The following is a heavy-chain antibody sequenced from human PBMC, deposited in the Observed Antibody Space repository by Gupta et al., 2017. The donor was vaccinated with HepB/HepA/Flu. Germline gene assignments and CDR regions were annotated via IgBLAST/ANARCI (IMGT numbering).Heavy chain of an antibody. V-gene: IGHV3-21*01. CDR2: ISSSSSYI. Sequence: EVQLVESGGGLVKPGGSLRLPCAASGFTFSSYSMNWVRQAPGKGLEWVSSISSSSSYIYYADSVKGRFTISRDNAKNSLYLQMNSLRAEDTAVYYCARDSLTMVRGVKYGMDVWGQGTTVTVSS. J-gene: IGHJ6*02. D-gene: IGHD3-10*01. CDR1: GFTFSSYS. CDR3: ARDSLTMVRGVKYGMDV.